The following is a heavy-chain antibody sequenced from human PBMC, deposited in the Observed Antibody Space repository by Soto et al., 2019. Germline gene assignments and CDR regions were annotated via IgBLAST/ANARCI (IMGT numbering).Heavy chain of an antibody. D-gene: IGHD3-9*01. CDR3: ARQEGLATISYYFDF. J-gene: IGHJ4*02. CDR1: DDSINSDKYY. V-gene: IGHV4-39*01. Sequence: QLQLQESGPGLVKPSETLSLTCSVSDDSINSDKYYWGWIRQPPGKGPEWIGSIYYRGNAYSHPSLQTRVTISLDKSKSQFSLKLNSVTAADSAVYFCARQEGLATISYYFDFWGPGALVTVSS. CDR2: IYYRGNA.